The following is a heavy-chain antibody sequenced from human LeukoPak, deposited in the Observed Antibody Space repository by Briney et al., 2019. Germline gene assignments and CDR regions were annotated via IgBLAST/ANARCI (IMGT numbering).Heavy chain of an antibody. J-gene: IGHJ6*02. CDR1: GFTFSSLG. V-gene: IGHV3-48*04. CDR2: ISSSGSTI. CDR3: ARDSTIFGVVPDGMDV. Sequence: GRSLRLSCAASGFTFSSLGMHWVRQAPGKGLEWVSYISSSGSTIYYADSVKGRFTISRDNAKNSLYLQMNSLRAEDTAVYYCARDSTIFGVVPDGMDVWGQGTTVTVSS. D-gene: IGHD3-3*01.